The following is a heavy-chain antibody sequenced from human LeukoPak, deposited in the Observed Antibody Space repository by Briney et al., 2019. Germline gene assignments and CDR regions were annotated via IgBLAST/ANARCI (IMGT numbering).Heavy chain of an antibody. Sequence: GGSLRLSCVASGFTFSDHNMDWVRQAPGKGLEWVGRTTNKANSYTVQYAASVKGEFTISRDDSKNSLYLQMDDLKTQDTAVYYCTRSISSGWSNYYHSYYMDVWGEGTTVTVS. CDR3: TRSISSGWSNYYHSYYMDV. V-gene: IGHV3-72*01. D-gene: IGHD6-19*01. CDR1: GFTFSDHN. CDR2: TTNKANSYTV. J-gene: IGHJ6*03.